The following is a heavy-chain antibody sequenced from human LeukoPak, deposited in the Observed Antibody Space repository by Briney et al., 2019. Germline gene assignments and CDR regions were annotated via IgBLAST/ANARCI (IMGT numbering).Heavy chain of an antibody. CDR1: GFTVSSSY. CDR3: ASFLAATDFDY. D-gene: IGHD2-15*01. CDR2: IYSGGST. V-gene: IGHV3-66*02. J-gene: IGHJ4*02. Sequence: GGSLRLSCAASGFTVSSSYMSWVRQAPGKGLEWVSVIYSGGSTYYADSVKGRFTISRDNSKNALYLQMNSLRAEDTAVYYCASFLAATDFDYWGQGTLVTVSS.